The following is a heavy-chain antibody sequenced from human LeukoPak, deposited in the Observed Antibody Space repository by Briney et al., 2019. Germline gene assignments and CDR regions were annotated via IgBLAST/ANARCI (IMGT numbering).Heavy chain of an antibody. CDR3: ARVPTSYYYYYMDV. D-gene: IGHD3-10*01. Sequence: GGSLRLSCAASGFTLSSYAMSWVRQAPGKGLEWVSAISDSGNTYHADSVKGRFTISRDSSKNTLFLQMNRLRAEDTAVYYCARVPTSYYYYYMDVWGKGTTVTVSS. V-gene: IGHV3-23*01. J-gene: IGHJ6*03. CDR2: ISDSGNT. CDR1: GFTLSSYA.